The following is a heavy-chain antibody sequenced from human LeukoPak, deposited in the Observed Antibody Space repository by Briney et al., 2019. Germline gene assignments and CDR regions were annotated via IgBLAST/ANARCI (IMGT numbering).Heavy chain of an antibody. D-gene: IGHD2-2*02. CDR2: INHSGST. CDR1: GGSFIGYD. J-gene: IGHJ5*02. V-gene: IGHV4-34*01. CDR3: ARGRRYCSSTSCYMRAWFDP. Sequence: SETLSLTCAVYGGSFIGYDWTWIRQPPGKGLEWIGEINHSGSTNYNPSLKSRVTISVDTSKNQFSLKLSSVTAADTAVYYCARGRRYCSSTSCYMRAWFDPWGQGTLVTVSS.